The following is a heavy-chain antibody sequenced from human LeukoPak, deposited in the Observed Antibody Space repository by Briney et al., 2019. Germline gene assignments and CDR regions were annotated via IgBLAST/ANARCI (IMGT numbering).Heavy chain of an antibody. Sequence: GGSLRLSCAASGFTFSSYAMSWVRQAPGKGLEWVSAISGSGGSTYYADSVKGRFTISRDNSKNTLYLQMNSLRSEDTAVYYCARVIHRLRFLNYWGQGTLVTVSS. J-gene: IGHJ4*02. CDR1: GFTFSSYA. D-gene: IGHD3-3*01. CDR3: ARVIHRLRFLNY. CDR2: ISGSGGST. V-gene: IGHV3-23*01.